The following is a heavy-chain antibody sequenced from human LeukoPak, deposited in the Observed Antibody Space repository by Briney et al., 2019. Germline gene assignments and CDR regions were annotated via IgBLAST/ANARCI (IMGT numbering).Heavy chain of an antibody. D-gene: IGHD1-26*01. J-gene: IGHJ6*02. CDR2: ISSSGSTI. Sequence: GGSLRLSCAASGFTFSSCEMNWVRQAPGKGLEWVSYISSSGSTIYYADSMRGRFTISRDNAKNSLYLQMNSLRAEDTAVYYCAREGGSGSYHYYYYGMDVWGQGTTVTVSS. CDR3: AREGGSGSYHYYYYGMDV. CDR1: GFTFSSCE. V-gene: IGHV3-48*03.